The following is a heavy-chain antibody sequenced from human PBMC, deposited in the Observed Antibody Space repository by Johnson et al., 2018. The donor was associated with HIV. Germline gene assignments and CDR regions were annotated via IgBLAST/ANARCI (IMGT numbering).Heavy chain of an antibody. CDR1: GFTFSSYG. J-gene: IGHJ3*02. D-gene: IGHD1-26*01. Sequence: QVQLLESGGGLVQPGGSLRLSCAASGFTFSSYGMHWVRQAPGKGLEWVAFIRYDGSNKYYADSVKGRFTISRDNSKNTLYLQMNSLRAEDTAVYYCAREWELLNYAFDIWGQGTMVTVSS. CDR2: IRYDGSNK. V-gene: IGHV3-30*02. CDR3: AREWELLNYAFDI.